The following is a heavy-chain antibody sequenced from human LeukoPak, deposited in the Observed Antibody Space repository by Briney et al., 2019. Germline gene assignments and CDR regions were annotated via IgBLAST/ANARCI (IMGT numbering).Heavy chain of an antibody. CDR3: ARGIAGDHDAFDI. CDR2: IIPMFGTA. J-gene: IGHJ3*02. V-gene: IGHV1-69*13. D-gene: IGHD3-16*01. Sequence: ASVKVSCKASGGTLNSYAISWVRQAPGQGLEWMGGIIPMFGTAIYTQKLQGRVTMTADESTSTAYMELSSLRFEDTAVYYCARGIAGDHDAFDIWGQGTMVTVSS. CDR1: GGTLNSYA.